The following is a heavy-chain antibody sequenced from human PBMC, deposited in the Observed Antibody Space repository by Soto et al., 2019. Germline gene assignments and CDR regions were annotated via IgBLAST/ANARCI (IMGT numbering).Heavy chain of an antibody. V-gene: IGHV4-39*01. D-gene: IGHD4-17*01. CDR2: IYYSGST. CDR3: ATTVTTILYFDY. Sequence: QLQLQESGPGLVKPSETLSLTCTVSDGSISSSSYYWGWVRQPPGKGLEWISSIYYSGSTYYNPSLKSRVSVSGDTSKNQSSLKLSSVTAADTAVYYCATTVTTILYFDYWGQGILVTVSS. J-gene: IGHJ4*02. CDR1: DGSISSSSYY.